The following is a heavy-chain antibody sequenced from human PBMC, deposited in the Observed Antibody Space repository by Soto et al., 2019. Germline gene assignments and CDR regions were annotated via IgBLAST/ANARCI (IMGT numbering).Heavy chain of an antibody. D-gene: IGHD3-22*01. J-gene: IGHJ4*02. CDR2: TRNKANSYTT. V-gene: IGHV3-72*01. CDR3: ARYGYDSSGYFHPY. CDR1: GFTFSDHY. Sequence: EVQLVESGGGLVQPGGSLRLSCAASGFTFSDHYMDWVRQAPGKGLEWVGRTRNKANSYTTEYAASVKGRFTISRDDSKHSLYLQMNRLKTEDTAVYYCARYGYDSSGYFHPYWGQGTLVTVSS.